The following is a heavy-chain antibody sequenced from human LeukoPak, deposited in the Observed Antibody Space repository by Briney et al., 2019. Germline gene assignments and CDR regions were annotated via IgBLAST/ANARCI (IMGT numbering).Heavy chain of an antibody. CDR2: INWNGGST. Sequence: GGSLRLSCAASGFTFDDYGMSWVRQAPGKGLEWVSGINWNGGSTGYADSVKGRFTISRDNAKNSLYLQMNSLRAEDTALYYCARDRYYDFWSGYYYPLDHWGQGTLVTVSS. CDR1: GFTFDDYG. V-gene: IGHV3-20*04. D-gene: IGHD3-3*01. CDR3: ARDRYYDFWSGYYYPLDH. J-gene: IGHJ4*02.